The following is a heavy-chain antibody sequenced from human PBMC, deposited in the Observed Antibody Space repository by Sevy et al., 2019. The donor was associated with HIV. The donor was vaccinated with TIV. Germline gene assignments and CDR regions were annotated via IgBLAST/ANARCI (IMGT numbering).Heavy chain of an antibody. V-gene: IGHV1-24*01. CDR3: ATTKDYYDNSGYPFDY. Sequence: ASVKVSCKVSGYTITQLSMHWVRQAPGKGLEWMGTFDPEDDITIYAQKFQGRVTMTEDKSTDTAYMELSSLRSEDTAMFYCATTKDYYDNSGYPFDYWGQGTLVTVSS. CDR1: GYTITQLS. CDR2: FDPEDDIT. J-gene: IGHJ4*02. D-gene: IGHD3-22*01.